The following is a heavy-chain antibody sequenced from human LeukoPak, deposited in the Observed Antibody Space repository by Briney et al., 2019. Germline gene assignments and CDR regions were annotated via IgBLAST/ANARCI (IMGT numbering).Heavy chain of an antibody. D-gene: IGHD2-8*01. CDR2: LSSTGYNT. Sequence: PGGSLRLSCVASGFTFSNYAMSWVRQPPGKGLEWVSSLSSTGYNTYYADSVKGRFTISRDNSYNTLYLQMNSLRAEDTAVYYCAKQDIVLTPSTFFFKTEFDFWGQGTLVTVSS. CDR3: AKQDIVLTPSTFFFKTEFDF. J-gene: IGHJ4*02. V-gene: IGHV3-23*01. CDR1: GFTFSNYA.